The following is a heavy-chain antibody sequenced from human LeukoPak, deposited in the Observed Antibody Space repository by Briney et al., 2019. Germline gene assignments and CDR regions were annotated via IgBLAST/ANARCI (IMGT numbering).Heavy chain of an antibody. J-gene: IGHJ4*02. CDR3: AREEITAAGRSLDY. V-gene: IGHV4-4*07. CDR2: IYPSGST. D-gene: IGHD6-13*01. CDR1: GGSISIYY. Sequence: SETLSLTCTVSGGSISIYYWSWIRQPAGKGLEWIGRIYPSGSTNDNPALKSRVTMSVDTSKNQFSLKLSSVSAADTAVYYCAREEITAAGRSLDYWGQGTLVTVSS.